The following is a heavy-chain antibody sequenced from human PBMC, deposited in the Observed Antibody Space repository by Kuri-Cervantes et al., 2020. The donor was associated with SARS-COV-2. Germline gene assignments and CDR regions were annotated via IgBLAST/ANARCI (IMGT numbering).Heavy chain of an antibody. CDR1: GGSISSGGYY. V-gene: IGHV4-30-2*01. CDR3: ARAVGSPVEMATKAAGNYFDY. Sequence: SETLSLTCTVSGGSISSGGYYWSWIRQPPGKCLEWIGYIYPSGSTYYNPSLKSRVTISVDRSKNQFSLKLSSVTAADTAVYYCARAVGSPVEMATKAAGNYFDYWGQGTLVTVSS. D-gene: IGHD5-24*01. J-gene: IGHJ4*02. CDR2: IYPSGST.